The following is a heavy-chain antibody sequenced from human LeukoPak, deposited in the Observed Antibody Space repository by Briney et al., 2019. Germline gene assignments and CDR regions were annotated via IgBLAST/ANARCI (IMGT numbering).Heavy chain of an antibody. V-gene: IGHV3-30*04. J-gene: IGHJ2*01. CDR2: TSSDGSHK. CDR1: GFTFTTYA. Sequence: GRSLILSCAASGFTFTTYAMNWVRQAPGKGLEWVAVTSSDGSHKYYADSVRGRFTISRDNSKNTLYLQMNSLRPEDTAVYYCARPSEDYWYFDLWGRGTLATVSS. CDR3: ARPSEDYWYFDL. D-gene: IGHD6-6*01.